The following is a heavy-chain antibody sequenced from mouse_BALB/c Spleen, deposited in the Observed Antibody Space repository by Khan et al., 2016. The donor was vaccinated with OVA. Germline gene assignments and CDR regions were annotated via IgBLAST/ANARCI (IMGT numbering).Heavy chain of an antibody. J-gene: IGHJ3*01. CDR2: IDPENGNT. CDR3: TRAGYSPWFAY. Sequence: VQLKQSGAELVRPGALVKLSCKASGFNIKDYYIHWVKQRPEQGLEWIGGIDPENGNTIYDPKFQGKASITADTSSNTAYLQLSSLTSEDTAVYYCTRAGYSPWFAYWGKGTLVTVSA. CDR1: GFNIKDYY. D-gene: IGHD2-3*01. V-gene: IGHV14-1*02.